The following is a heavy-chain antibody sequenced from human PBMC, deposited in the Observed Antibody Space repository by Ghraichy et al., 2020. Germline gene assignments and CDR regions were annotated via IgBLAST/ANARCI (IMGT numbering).Heavy chain of an antibody. V-gene: IGHV4-34*01. CDR3: ARGPYCSSTSCSLGMDV. Sequence: ESLNISCAVYGGAFSGYYWSWIRQPPGKGLEWIGEINHSGSTNYNPSLKSRVTISVDTSKNQFSLKLSSVTAADTAVYYCARGPYCSSTSCSLGMDVWGQGTTVTVSS. D-gene: IGHD2-2*01. J-gene: IGHJ6*02. CDR2: INHSGST. CDR1: GGAFSGYY.